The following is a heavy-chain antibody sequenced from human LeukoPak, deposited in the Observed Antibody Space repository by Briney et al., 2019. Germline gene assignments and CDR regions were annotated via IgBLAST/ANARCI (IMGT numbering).Heavy chain of an antibody. V-gene: IGHV3-73*01. D-gene: IGHD1-26*01. CDR3: TRHQDIVGATFFDY. CDR1: GFTFSGSA. J-gene: IGHJ4*02. CDR2: IRSKANSYAT. Sequence: GGSLRLSCAASGFTFSGSAMHWVRQASGKGLEWVGRIRSKANSYATAYAASVKGRFTISRDDSKNTAYLQMNSLKTEDTAVYYCTRHQDIVGATFFDYWGQGTLVTVSS.